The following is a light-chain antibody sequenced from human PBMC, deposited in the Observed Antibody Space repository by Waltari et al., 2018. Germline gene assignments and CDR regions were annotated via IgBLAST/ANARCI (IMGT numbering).Light chain of an antibody. Sequence: IVMTKSPDSLAVSLGERATINCKSSQSVLYSSNNKNYLAWYQQKPGQPPKLLIYWASTRESGVPDRFSGSGSGTDFTLTISSLQAEDVAVYYCQQYYSTPPRTFGQGTKVEIK. CDR1: QSVLYSSNNKNY. CDR2: WAS. CDR3: QQYYSTPPRT. J-gene: IGKJ1*01. V-gene: IGKV4-1*01.